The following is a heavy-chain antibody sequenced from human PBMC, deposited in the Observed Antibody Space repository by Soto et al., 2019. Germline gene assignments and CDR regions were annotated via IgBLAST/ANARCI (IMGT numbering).Heavy chain of an antibody. J-gene: IGHJ4*02. CDR1: GGSISSSSYY. Sequence: PSETLSLTCTVSGGSISSSSYYWGWIRQPPGKGLEWIGSIYYSGSTYYNPSLKSRVTISVDTSKNQFSLKLSSVTAADTAVYYCASIVVVTATLDDWGQGTLVTVSS. D-gene: IGHD2-21*02. V-gene: IGHV4-39*01. CDR3: ASIVVVTATLDD. CDR2: IYYSGST.